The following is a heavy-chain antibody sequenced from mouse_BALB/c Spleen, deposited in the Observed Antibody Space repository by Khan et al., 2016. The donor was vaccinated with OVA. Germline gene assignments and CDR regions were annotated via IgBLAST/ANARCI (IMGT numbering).Heavy chain of an antibody. CDR2: ISDLAYTF. CDR3: VRGGGTAPFAY. D-gene: IGHD1-2*01. V-gene: IGHV5-15*02. Sequence: EVELVESGGGLVQPGGSRKLSCAASGFTFSDYGMAWVRQAPGKGPEWVAFISDLAYTFYYADTVTGRFTLSRENAKNTLYLEMSSLRSGDTDMYYCVRGGGTAPFAYWGQGTLVTVSA. CDR1: GFTFSDYG. J-gene: IGHJ3*01.